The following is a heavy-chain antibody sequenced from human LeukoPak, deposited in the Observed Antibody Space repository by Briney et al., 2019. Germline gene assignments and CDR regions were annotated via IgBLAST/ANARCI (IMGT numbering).Heavy chain of an antibody. CDR3: ARGRGSSYGDPFDY. J-gene: IGHJ4*02. CDR2: ISASSDEI. V-gene: IGHV3-21*01. D-gene: IGHD5-18*01. Sequence: GGSLRLSCAASGFTLRSHSINRVRQAPGKGLEWVSCISASSDEIFYRDSVKGRFTLSRDLAKNSLFLQLNSLRAEDTAVYYCARGRGSSYGDPFDYWGQGTLVTVSS. CDR1: GFTLRSHS.